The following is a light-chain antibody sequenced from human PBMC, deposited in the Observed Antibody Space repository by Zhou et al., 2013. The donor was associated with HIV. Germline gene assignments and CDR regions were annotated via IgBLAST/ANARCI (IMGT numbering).Light chain of an antibody. CDR2: KND. CDR3: AAWDDSLNGSVV. CDR1: SSNIGGNS. J-gene: IGLJ2*01. V-gene: IGLV1-44*01. Sequence: QSVLAQPPSASGTPGQRVTISCSGSSSNIGGNSVNWYQQLPGTAPKLLIYKNDQRPSGVPDRFSGSKSGAPASLAISGLQSEDEADYFCAAWDDSLNGSVVFGGGTKLTVL.